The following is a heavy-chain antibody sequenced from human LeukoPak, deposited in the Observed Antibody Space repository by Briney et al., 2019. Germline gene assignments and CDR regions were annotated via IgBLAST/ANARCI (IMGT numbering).Heavy chain of an antibody. Sequence: SETLSLTCAVYGGSFSGYYWSWIRQPPGKGLEWIGEINHSGSTNYNPSLKSRVTISVDTSKNQFSLKLSSVTAADPAVYYRARAAGSGYNWFDPWGQGTLVTVSS. CDR2: INHSGST. J-gene: IGHJ5*02. D-gene: IGHD6-19*01. CDR1: GGSFSGYY. CDR3: ARAAGSGYNWFDP. V-gene: IGHV4-34*01.